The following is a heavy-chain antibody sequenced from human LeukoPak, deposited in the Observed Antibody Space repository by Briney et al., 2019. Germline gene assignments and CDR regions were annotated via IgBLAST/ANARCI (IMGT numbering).Heavy chain of an antibody. J-gene: IGHJ4*02. CDR2: ISYDGSNK. CDR1: GFTFSSYA. CDR3: ARADLGSCSGGSCYGHY. Sequence: GGSLRLSCAASGFTFSSYAIHWVRQAPGKGLEWVAVISYDGSNKYYVDSVKGRFTISRDNSKNTLYLQMNNLRAEDTAVYYCARADLGSCSGGSCYGHYWGQGTLVTVS. V-gene: IGHV3-30-3*01. D-gene: IGHD2-15*01.